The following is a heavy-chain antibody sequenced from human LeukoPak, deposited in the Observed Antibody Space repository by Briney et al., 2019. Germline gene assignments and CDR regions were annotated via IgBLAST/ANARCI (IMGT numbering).Heavy chain of an antibody. V-gene: IGHV4-59*01. Sequence: PSETLSLTCTVSGGSISSYYWSWIRQPPGKGLEWIGYIYYSGSTNYNPSLKSRVTISVDTSKNQFSLKLSSVTAADTAVYYCARTYSSSSTYYFDYWGQGTLVTVSS. D-gene: IGHD6-6*01. CDR1: GGSISSYY. CDR3: ARTYSSSSTYYFDY. CDR2: IYYSGST. J-gene: IGHJ4*02.